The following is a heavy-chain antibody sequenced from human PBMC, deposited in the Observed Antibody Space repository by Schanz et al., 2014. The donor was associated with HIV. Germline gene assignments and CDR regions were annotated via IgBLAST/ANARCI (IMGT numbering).Heavy chain of an antibody. CDR3: VRGDRKTPIFGVGIPFYGMDA. D-gene: IGHD3-3*01. CDR1: GFTFGNYD. Sequence: EVQLVESGGAWVQPGGSLRLSCAASGFTFGNYDMHWVRQPEGKGLEWVSVVSTDGVAQYAGSVKGRFTISRENAINALLLQMNRLRVGDTAVYYCVRGDRKTPIFGVGIPFYGMDAWGQGTAVTVSS. V-gene: IGHV3-13*01. J-gene: IGHJ6*02. CDR2: VSTDGVA.